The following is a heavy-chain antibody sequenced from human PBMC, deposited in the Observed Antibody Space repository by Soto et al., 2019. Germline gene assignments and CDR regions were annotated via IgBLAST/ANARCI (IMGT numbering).Heavy chain of an antibody. J-gene: IGHJ4*01. V-gene: IGHV1-3*01. D-gene: IGHD1-7*01. CDR2: INAGNGNT. Sequence: ASVKVSCKASGYTFTSYAMHWVRQAPGQRLEWMGWINAGNGNTKYSQNFQGRITITMDTSASTVYMEVFSLRSEDTAVYYCARPKNYADYLDHWGQGTLVTVSS. CDR1: GYTFTSYA. CDR3: ARPKNYADYLDH.